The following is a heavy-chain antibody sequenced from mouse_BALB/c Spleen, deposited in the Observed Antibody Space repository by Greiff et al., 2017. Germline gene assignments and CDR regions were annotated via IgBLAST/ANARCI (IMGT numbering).Heavy chain of an antibody. CDR2: IDPENGNT. J-gene: IGHJ1*01. Sequence: VQLQQSGAELVRPGALVKLSCKASGFNIKDYYMHWVKQRPEQGLEWIGWIDPENGNTIYDPKFQGKASITADTSSNTAYLQLSSLTSEDTAVYYCARSYYDGSSDWYFDVWGAGTTVTVSS. V-gene: IGHV14-1*02. CDR1: GFNIKDYY. D-gene: IGHD1-1*01. CDR3: ARSYYDGSSDWYFDV.